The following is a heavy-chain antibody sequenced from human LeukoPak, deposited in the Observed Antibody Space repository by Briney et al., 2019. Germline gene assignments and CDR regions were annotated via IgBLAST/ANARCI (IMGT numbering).Heavy chain of an antibody. CDR1: GFXFSSYW. Sequence: GGSLRLSCEASGFXFSSYWIHWVRQAPGKGLVWLSRIKSDGSGTIYADSVKGRFTISRDNAKNTLYLQMNSLRAEDTAVYYCTRDPGDTAMVYDYWGQGTLVTVSS. CDR2: IKSDGSGT. D-gene: IGHD5-18*01. CDR3: TRDPGDTAMVYDY. J-gene: IGHJ4*02. V-gene: IGHV3-74*01.